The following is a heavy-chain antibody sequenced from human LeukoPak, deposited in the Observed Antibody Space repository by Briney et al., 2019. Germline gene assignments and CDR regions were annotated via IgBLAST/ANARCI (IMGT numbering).Heavy chain of an antibody. CDR2: IKQDGSEK. D-gene: IGHD4-11*01. J-gene: IGHJ3*02. V-gene: IGHV3-7*01. CDR3: ARDRAYNAFDI. Sequence: GGSLRLSCAASGFTFSSFWMSWVRQAPGKGLEWVANIKQDGSEKYYVDSVKGRFTISRDNAKNSVYLQLNSLRVEDTALYYCARDRAYNAFDIWGQGTMVTVSS. CDR1: GFTFSSFW.